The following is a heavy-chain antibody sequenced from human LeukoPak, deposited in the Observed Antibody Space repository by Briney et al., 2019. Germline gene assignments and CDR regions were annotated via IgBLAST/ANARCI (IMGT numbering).Heavy chain of an antibody. CDR1: GFTFDDYT. CDR2: ISWDGGST. D-gene: IGHD3-10*01. CDR3: AKSMVSGSSHWYFDL. J-gene: IGHJ2*01. V-gene: IGHV3-43*01. Sequence: GGSLRLSCAASGFTFDDYTMHWVRQAPGKGLEWVSLISWDGGSTYYADSVKGRFTISRDNSKNSLYLQMNSLRAEDTALYYCAKSMVSGSSHWYFDLWGRGTLVTVSS.